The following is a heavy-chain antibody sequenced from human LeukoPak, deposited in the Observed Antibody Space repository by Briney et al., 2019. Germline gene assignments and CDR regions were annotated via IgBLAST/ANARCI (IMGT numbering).Heavy chain of an antibody. V-gene: IGHV1-46*01. Sequence: ASVKVSCKASGYTFTSYYMHWVRQAPGQGLEWMGIINPSGGSTGYAQKFQGRVTMTRDTSTSTVYMELSSLRSEDTAVYYCASYIVVVPAAYLNYYGMDVWGQGTTVTVSS. CDR1: GYTFTSYY. CDR2: INPSGGST. CDR3: ASYIVVVPAAYLNYYGMDV. D-gene: IGHD2-2*01. J-gene: IGHJ6*02.